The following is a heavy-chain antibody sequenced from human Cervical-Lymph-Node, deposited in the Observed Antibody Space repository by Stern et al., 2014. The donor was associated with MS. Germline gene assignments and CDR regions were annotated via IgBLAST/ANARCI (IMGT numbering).Heavy chain of an antibody. CDR1: GFSLNTSGVG. Sequence: QVTLRESGPTLVKPTQTLTLTCTFSGFSLNTSGVGVGWIRQPPGKALEWLAGIYWDDDERYSPSLKSRLTITKDTSKKQVVLTMANMDPVDTATYYCVHTTVTFDEAYGLDVWGQGTTVTVSS. CDR3: VHTTVTFDEAYGLDV. V-gene: IGHV2-5*02. CDR2: IYWDDDE. J-gene: IGHJ6*02. D-gene: IGHD4-17*01.